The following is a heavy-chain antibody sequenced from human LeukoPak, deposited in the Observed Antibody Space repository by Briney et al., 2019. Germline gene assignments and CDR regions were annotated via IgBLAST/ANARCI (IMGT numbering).Heavy chain of an antibody. Sequence: ASVKVSCKASGYTFTSYYMHWVRQAPGQGLEWMGIINPSGGSTSYAQKFQGRVTMARDMSTSTVYMELSSLRSEDTAVYYCARASYSNPLRYYFDYWGQGTLVTVSS. CDR2: INPSGGST. D-gene: IGHD4-11*01. V-gene: IGHV1-46*01. CDR1: GYTFTSYY. J-gene: IGHJ4*02. CDR3: ARASYSNPLRYYFDY.